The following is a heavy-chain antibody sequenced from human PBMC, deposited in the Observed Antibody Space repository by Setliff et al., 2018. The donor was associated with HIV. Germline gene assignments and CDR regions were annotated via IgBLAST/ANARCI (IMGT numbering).Heavy chain of an antibody. D-gene: IGHD5-18*01. J-gene: IGHJ5*02. CDR3: ARGDRGGGYNYGGFWFDP. V-gene: IGHV4-39*07. CDR1: GDSIGSNTFY. CDR2: INHSGNT. Sequence: SETLSLTCAVPGDSIGSNTFYWGWLRQPPGKEPEWIGSINHSGNTYYYPSLKSRVTMSVDTSKNQFSLRLSSVTAADTAVYHCARGDRGGGYNYGGFWFDPWGQGTLVTVS.